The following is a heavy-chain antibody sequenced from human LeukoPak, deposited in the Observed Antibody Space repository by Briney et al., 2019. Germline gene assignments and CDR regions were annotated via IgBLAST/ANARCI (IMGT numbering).Heavy chain of an antibody. J-gene: IGHJ4*02. CDR3: AKYYYGSGSYYLPFDY. V-gene: IGHV3-23*01. Sequence: PGGSLRLSCAASGFTFSSYAMSWVRQAPGKGLEWVSAISGSGGSTYYADSVEGRFTISRDNSKNTLYLQMNSLRAEDTAVYYCAKYYYGSGSYYLPFDYWGQGTLVTVSS. CDR1: GFTFSSYA. D-gene: IGHD3-10*01. CDR2: ISGSGGST.